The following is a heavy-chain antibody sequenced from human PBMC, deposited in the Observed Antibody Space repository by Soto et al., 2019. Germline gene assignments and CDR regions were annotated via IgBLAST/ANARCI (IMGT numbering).Heavy chain of an antibody. Sequence: SGPTLVNPTQTLTLTCTFSGFSLITSGMCVSCIRQPPGKALEWLALIDWDDDKYYSTSLKTRLTISKDTSKNQVVLTMTNMDPVDTATYYCARICDSGSYYVFDYWGQGTLVTVSS. D-gene: IGHD1-26*01. V-gene: IGHV2-70*01. CDR3: ARICDSGSYYVFDY. J-gene: IGHJ4*02. CDR2: IDWDDDK. CDR1: GFSLITSGMC.